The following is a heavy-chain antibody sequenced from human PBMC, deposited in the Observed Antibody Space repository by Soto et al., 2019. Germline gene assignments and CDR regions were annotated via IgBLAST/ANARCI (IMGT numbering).Heavy chain of an antibody. Sequence: SETLSLTCTVSGGSISSSSYYWGWISQPPGKGLEWIGSIYYSGSTYYNPSLKSRVTISVDTSKNQFSLKLSSVTAADTAVYYCARRGSGSYSDYWGQGTLVTVS. CDR1: GGSISSSSYY. D-gene: IGHD3-10*01. CDR2: IYYSGST. CDR3: ARRGSGSYSDY. V-gene: IGHV4-39*01. J-gene: IGHJ4*02.